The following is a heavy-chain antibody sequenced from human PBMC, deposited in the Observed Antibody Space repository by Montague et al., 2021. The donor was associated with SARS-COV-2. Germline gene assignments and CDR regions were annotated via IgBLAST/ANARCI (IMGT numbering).Heavy chain of an antibody. V-gene: IGHV3-48*03. CDR2: TSNSGDTK. J-gene: IGHJ4*02. CDR3: ARAGEDYYYDSSGFLY. D-gene: IGHD3-22*01. Sequence: SLRLSCAASGFIFSSYEMNWVCQAPGKGLEWVSYTSNSGDTKYYADSVKGRFTISRDNAKNSLYLQMSSLRAEDTAVYYCARAGEDYYYDSSGFLYWGQGILVTVSS. CDR1: GFIFSSYE.